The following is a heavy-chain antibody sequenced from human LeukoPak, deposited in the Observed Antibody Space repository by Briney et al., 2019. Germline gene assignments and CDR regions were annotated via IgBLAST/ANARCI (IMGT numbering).Heavy chain of an antibody. D-gene: IGHD6-13*01. Sequence: GGSLRLSCAASGFTFSTYTMNWVRQAPGKGLQWVSSISSSSYYIYYADSVKGRFTISRDNDENSLYLQLNTLRAEDTAVYYCARSQYSSSWFDCWGQGGQVTVSS. CDR3: ARSQYSSSWFDC. CDR2: ISSSSYYI. V-gene: IGHV3-21*01. CDR1: GFTFSTYT. J-gene: IGHJ4*02.